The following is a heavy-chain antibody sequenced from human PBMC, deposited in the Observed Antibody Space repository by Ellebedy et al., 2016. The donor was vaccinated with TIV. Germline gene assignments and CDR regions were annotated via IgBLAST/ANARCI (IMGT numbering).Heavy chain of an antibody. V-gene: IGHV1-69*13. CDR2: IIPIFGTA. CDR3: ARDIYYDPGYGMDV. D-gene: IGHD3-22*01. CDR1: GGTFSSYA. J-gene: IGHJ6*02. Sequence: SVKVSXKASGGTFSSYAISWVRQAPGQGLEWMGGIIPIFGTANYAQKFQGRVTITADESTSTAYMELSSLRSEDTAVYYCARDIYYDPGYGMDVWGQGTTVTVSS.